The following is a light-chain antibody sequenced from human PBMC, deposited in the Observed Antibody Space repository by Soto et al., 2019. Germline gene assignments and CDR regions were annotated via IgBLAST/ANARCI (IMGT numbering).Light chain of an antibody. J-gene: IGKJ1*01. CDR2: GAS. CDR1: QDISDD. V-gene: IGKV1-6*01. CDR3: LQNHNYPRT. Sequence: AIQMTQSPSSLSASVGDRVTITCRASQDISDDVGWYQQTPGKAPKLLISGASRLQSGVPSRFSGSGSGAAFTLTITSLPPEDSATYYCLQNHNYPRTFGQGTKV.